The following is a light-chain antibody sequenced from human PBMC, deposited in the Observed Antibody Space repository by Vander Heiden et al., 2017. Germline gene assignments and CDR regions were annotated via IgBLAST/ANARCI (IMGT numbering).Light chain of an antibody. CDR3: SSYTSSSTVV. J-gene: IGLJ2*01. CDR2: EVS. CDR1: SSDVGGYNY. Sequence: QSALTQPASVSGSPGPSITISCTGTSSDVGGYNYVSWYQHHPGKAPKLMIYEVSKRPSGVSNRFSGSKSGNTASLTISGRQAEDEADYYCSSYTSSSTVVFGGGTKLTVL. V-gene: IGLV2-14*01.